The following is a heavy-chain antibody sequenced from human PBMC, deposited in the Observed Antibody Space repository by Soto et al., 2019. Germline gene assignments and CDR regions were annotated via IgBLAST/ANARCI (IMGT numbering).Heavy chain of an antibody. CDR3: ARDLELGVVPAALNWFDP. J-gene: IGHJ5*02. CDR1: GYTFTSYG. V-gene: IGHV1-18*04. CDR2: ISAGNGNT. Sequence: ASVKVSCKASGYTFTSYGISWVRQAPGQGLEWMGWISAGNGNTKYSQKFQGRVTITRDTSASTAYMELSSLRSEDTAVYYCARDLELGVVPAALNWFDPWGQGTLVTVSS. D-gene: IGHD2-2*01.